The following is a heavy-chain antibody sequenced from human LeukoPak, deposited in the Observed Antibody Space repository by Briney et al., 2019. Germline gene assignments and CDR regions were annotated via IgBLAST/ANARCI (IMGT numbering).Heavy chain of an antibody. CDR1: GGTFSSYA. J-gene: IGHJ4*02. CDR2: ISGSNANT. Sequence: RASVKVSCKASGGTFSSYAISWVRQAPGQGLEWMGWISGSNANTNYAQKDQDRVTMTTDTSTSTAYMELRSLRSDDTAVYYCARDFTPTRSFDYWGQGTLVTVSS. CDR3: ARDFTPTRSFDY. V-gene: IGHV1-18*01. D-gene: IGHD1-14*01.